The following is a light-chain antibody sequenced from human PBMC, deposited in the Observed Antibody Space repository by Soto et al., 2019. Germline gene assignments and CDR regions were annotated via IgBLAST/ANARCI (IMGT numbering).Light chain of an antibody. CDR3: QKYNSSLWT. V-gene: IGKV3-15*01. Sequence: EIVMTQYPATLSVSPGGRATLSCRASQTIGDTLAWYQQKPGQAPRLLIYGASSRVTGFPARLSGSGYGTEFTLTISSMKTDDFETYYCQKYNSSLWTFGHGTKVDIK. CDR1: QTIGDT. CDR2: GAS. J-gene: IGKJ1*01.